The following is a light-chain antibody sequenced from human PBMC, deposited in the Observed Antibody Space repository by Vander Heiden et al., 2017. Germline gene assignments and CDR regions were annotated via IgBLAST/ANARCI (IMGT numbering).Light chain of an antibody. CDR1: RSNIGTNS. Sequence: VLTQPPSASGTPGPGVTISCSGRRSNIGTNSVNWYQQLPGTAPKLLMYSNNHRPSGVPDRFSGSKSGTSASLAITGLQSEDEADYYCAAWDDSLNGVVFGGGTKLTVL. J-gene: IGLJ3*02. CDR3: AAWDDSLNGVV. V-gene: IGLV1-44*01. CDR2: SNN.